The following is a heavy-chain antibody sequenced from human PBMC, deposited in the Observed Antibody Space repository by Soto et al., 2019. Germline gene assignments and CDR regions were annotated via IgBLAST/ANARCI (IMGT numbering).Heavy chain of an antibody. J-gene: IGHJ4*02. Sequence: EVQLLESGGGLVQPGGSLRLSCAASGFTFSSYGMSWVRQAPGKGLECVSSISGSGGSTYYADSVKGRFTISRDNSKITLYLQMNSLRAEDTAVYYCAKASAPGGTYFPLWFWGQGTLVTVSS. CDR1: GFTFSSYG. CDR2: ISGSGGST. CDR3: AKASAPGGTYFPLWF. D-gene: IGHD1-26*01. V-gene: IGHV3-23*01.